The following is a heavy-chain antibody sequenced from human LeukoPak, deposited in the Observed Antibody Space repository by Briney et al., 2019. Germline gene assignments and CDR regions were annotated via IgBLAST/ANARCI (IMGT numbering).Heavy chain of an antibody. CDR3: ASSVYYSTIDY. J-gene: IGHJ4*02. V-gene: IGHV4-34*01. Sequence: SETLSLTCAVYGGSFSGYYWSWIRQPPGKGLEWIGEINHSGSSNYNPSLKSRVTISVDTSKNQFSLKLSSVTAADTAVYYCASSVYYSTIDYWGQGTLVTVSS. CDR1: GGSFSGYY. CDR2: INHSGSS. D-gene: IGHD2/OR15-2a*01.